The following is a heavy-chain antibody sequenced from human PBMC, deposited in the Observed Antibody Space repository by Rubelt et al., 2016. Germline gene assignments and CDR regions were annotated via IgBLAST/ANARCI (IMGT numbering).Heavy chain of an antibody. CDR3: ARGMRWFGENY. J-gene: IGHJ4*02. V-gene: IGHV7-4-1*02. Sequence: QVQLVQSGSELKKPGASVKVSCKASGYTFTSYAMNWVRQAPGQGLEWLGWINNNTGNPTYAQGLPGRFVFALDTSVSTAYLQSSSLKAEDTAVYYCARGMRWFGENYWGQGTLVTVSS. D-gene: IGHD3-10*01. CDR2: INNNTGNP. CDR1: GYTFTSYA.